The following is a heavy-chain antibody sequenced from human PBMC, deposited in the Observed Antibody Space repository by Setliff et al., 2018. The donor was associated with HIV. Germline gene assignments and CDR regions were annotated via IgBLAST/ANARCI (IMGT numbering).Heavy chain of an antibody. D-gene: IGHD1-7*01. CDR3: ARGHTWNYYGGDYFDY. Sequence: SETLSLTCAVSGFSISNGYYWGWIRQPPGKGLEWIGSIHHSGSTYYNPSLKSRITMSVDTFKKQFSLKLSSVTAADTAVYYCARGHTWNYYGGDYFDYWGQGSLVTVSS. CDR1: GFSISNGYY. V-gene: IGHV4-38-2*01. J-gene: IGHJ4*02. CDR2: IHHSGST.